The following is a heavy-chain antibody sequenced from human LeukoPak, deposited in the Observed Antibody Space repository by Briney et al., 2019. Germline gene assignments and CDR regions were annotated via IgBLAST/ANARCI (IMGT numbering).Heavy chain of an antibody. D-gene: IGHD4/OR15-4a*01. CDR1: GFTAITHD. CDR2: LYSDGNT. CDR3: ASGVKFLGANTCSS. J-gene: IGHJ5*02. V-gene: IGHV3-53*01. Sequence: GGSLRLSSAPSGFTAITHDMTGVRQAPGKGLEWVSVLYSDGNTKYADSVQGRFTTSRDNSKNTMYLAINSLSPDDAAVYYCASGVKFLGANTCSSWGQGNLVTVSS.